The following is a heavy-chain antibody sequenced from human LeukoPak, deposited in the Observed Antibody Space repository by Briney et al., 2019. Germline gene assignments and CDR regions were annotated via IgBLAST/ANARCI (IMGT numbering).Heavy chain of an antibody. CDR3: AREGQLALTMGFFDY. D-gene: IGHD6-6*01. CDR2: ISYDGSNK. V-gene: IGHV3-30*04. J-gene: IGHJ4*02. Sequence: PGGSLRLSCAASGFTFSSYAMHWVRQAPGKGLEWVAVISYDGSNKYYADSVKGRFTISRDNSKNTLYLQMNSLRAEDTAVYYCAREGQLALTMGFFDYWGQGTLVTVSS. CDR1: GFTFSSYA.